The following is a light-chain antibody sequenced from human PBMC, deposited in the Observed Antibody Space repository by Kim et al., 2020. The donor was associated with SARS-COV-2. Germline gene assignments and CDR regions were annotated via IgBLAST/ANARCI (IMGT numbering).Light chain of an antibody. CDR2: DAS. CDR1: QYVPRL. V-gene: IGKV1-5*01. CDR3: QHRQT. Sequence: STLPAPVGDRVTITCRATQYVPRLLAWYQQKPGRAPKLLIYDASTLDRGVPSRFRGSGSGTEFALTINSLQPDDFASYYCQHRQTFGQGTKVDIK. J-gene: IGKJ1*01.